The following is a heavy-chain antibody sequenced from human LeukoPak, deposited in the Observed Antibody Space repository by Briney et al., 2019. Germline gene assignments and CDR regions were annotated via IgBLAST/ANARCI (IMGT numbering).Heavy chain of an antibody. CDR3: ARVGYCGGDCFLFDY. Sequence: SETLSLTCTVSGGSISSYYWSWIRQPPGKGLEWIGYIYYSGSTNYNPSLKRRVTISVDTCKNQFSLKLSSVTAADTAVYYCARVGYCGGDCFLFDYWGQGTLVTVSS. CDR1: GGSISSYY. CDR2: IYYSGST. J-gene: IGHJ4*02. D-gene: IGHD2-21*02. V-gene: IGHV4-59*01.